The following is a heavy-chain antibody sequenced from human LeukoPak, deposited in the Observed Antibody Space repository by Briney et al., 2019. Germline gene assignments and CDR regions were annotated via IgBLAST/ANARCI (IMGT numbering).Heavy chain of an antibody. CDR2: IYYSGST. Sequence: SETLSHTCTVSGGSINSGGYYWSWIRQHPGQGLEWIGYIYYSGSTYYNPSLKSRVTISVDTSKNQFSLKLSSVTAADTAMYYCARDRSIVDHWFDPWGQGTLVTVSS. D-gene: IGHD2-15*01. CDR3: ARDRSIVDHWFDP. J-gene: IGHJ5*02. V-gene: IGHV4-31*03. CDR1: GGSINSGGYY.